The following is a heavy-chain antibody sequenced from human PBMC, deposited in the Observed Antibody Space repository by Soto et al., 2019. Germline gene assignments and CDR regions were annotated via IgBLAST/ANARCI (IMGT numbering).Heavy chain of an antibody. J-gene: IGHJ5*02. V-gene: IGHV1-18*01. Sequence: ASVKVSCQASGYNFNIYGINWVRPAPGQGLELMGWISAYDGKTTYAEKFQGRVTMPTDASTRTAYMELRSLRSEDTAVYYCARDPLEYWTSYWFDPWGRG. CDR1: GYNFNIYG. CDR2: ISAYDGKT. D-gene: IGHD3-10*01. CDR3: ARDPLEYWTSYWFDP.